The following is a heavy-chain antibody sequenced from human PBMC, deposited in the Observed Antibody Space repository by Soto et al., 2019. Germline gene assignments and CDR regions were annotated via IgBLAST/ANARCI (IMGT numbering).Heavy chain of an antibody. V-gene: IGHV1-69*08. CDR3: ARDPGGYYSSGFDY. D-gene: IGHD3-22*01. Sequence: QVQLVQSGAEVKKPGSSVKVSCNASGGTFSSYTISWVRQAPGQGLEWMGRIIPILGIANYAQKFQGRVTITADKSTSTAYMELSSLRSEDTAVYYCARDPGGYYSSGFDYWGQGTLVTVSS. CDR2: IIPILGIA. CDR1: GGTFSSYT. J-gene: IGHJ4*02.